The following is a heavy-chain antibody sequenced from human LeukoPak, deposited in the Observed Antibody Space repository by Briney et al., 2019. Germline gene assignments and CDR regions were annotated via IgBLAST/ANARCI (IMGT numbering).Heavy chain of an antibody. CDR3: ARDNSMADNAWWFDP. CDR1: GFTFSRYY. V-gene: IGHV1-46*01. D-gene: IGHD5-24*01. J-gene: IGHJ5*02. CDR2: INPSGEGT. Sequence: ASVKVSSKASGFTFSRYYMHWVRQAPGQGLEWMGIINPSGEGTSYAQKFQGRLTLTRDMSTSTVYMELSSLRSEDTAVYYCARDNSMADNAWWFDPWGQGTLVTVSS.